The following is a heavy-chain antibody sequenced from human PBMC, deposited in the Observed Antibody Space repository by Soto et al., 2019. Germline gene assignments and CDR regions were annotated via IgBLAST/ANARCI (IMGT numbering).Heavy chain of an antibody. J-gene: IGHJ4*02. CDR3: ARGGSYLYFDY. CDR2: ISYDGSNK. CDR1: GFTFSSYA. D-gene: IGHD1-26*01. Sequence: PGGSLRLSCAASGFTFSSYAMHWVRQAPGKGLEWEAVISYDGSNKYYADSVKGRFTISRDNSKNTLYLQMNSLRAEDTAVYYCARGGSYLYFDYWGQGTLVTVSS. V-gene: IGHV3-30-3*01.